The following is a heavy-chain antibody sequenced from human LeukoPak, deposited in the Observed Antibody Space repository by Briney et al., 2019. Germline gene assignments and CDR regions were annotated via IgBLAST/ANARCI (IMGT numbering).Heavy chain of an antibody. V-gene: IGHV3-30-3*01. CDR2: ISYDGSNK. CDR3: ARGYDSSGYYYSYFDY. J-gene: IGHJ4*02. Sequence: GRSLGLSCAASGFTFSSYAMHWVRQAPGKGLEWVAVISYDGSNKYYADSVKGRFTISRDNSKNTLYLQMNSLRAEDTAVYYCARGYDSSGYYYSYFDYWGQGTLVTVSS. CDR1: GFTFSSYA. D-gene: IGHD3-22*01.